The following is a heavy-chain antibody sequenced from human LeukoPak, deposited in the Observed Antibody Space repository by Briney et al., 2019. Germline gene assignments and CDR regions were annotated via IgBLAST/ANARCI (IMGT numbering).Heavy chain of an antibody. Sequence: GGSLRLSCAGSGFTFSSYAMSWVRQAPGKGLEWVSTISGSTGSTYYADSVKGRFTISRDNAKNSLYLQMNSLRAEDTAVYYCAREGVGAANYMDVWGKGTTVTISS. J-gene: IGHJ6*03. V-gene: IGHV3-21*01. CDR1: GFTFSSYA. CDR2: ISGSTGST. CDR3: AREGVGAANYMDV. D-gene: IGHD1-26*01.